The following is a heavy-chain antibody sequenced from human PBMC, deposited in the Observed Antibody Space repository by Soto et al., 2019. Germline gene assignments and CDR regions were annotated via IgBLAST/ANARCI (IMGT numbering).Heavy chain of an antibody. CDR2: ISYDGSNK. CDR1: GFTFSSYG. J-gene: IGHJ4*02. D-gene: IGHD5-12*01. CDR3: ASPWGYSGYDDFDY. V-gene: IGHV3-30*03. Sequence: PGGSLRLSCAASGFTFSSYGMHWVRQAPGKGLEWVAVISYDGSNKYYADSVKGRFTISRDNSKNTLYLQMNSLRAEDTAVYYCASPWGYSGYDDFDYWGQGTLVTVSS.